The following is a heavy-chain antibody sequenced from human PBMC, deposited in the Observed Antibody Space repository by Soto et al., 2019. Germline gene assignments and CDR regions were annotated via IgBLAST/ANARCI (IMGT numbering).Heavy chain of an antibody. J-gene: IGHJ6*02. Sequence: QVQLQQWGAGLLKPSETLSLNCAVYGGSFSGYYWSWIRQPPGKGLEWIGEINHRGSINYNPSLESRVTMSVDTSKNQFSLQLNSVTAADTAVFYCERGSRMRIPAASGRDYYYHGLDVWGQGTAVTVSS. CDR2: INHRGSI. V-gene: IGHV4-34*01. CDR1: GGSFSGYY. CDR3: ERGSRMRIPAASGRDYYYHGLDV. D-gene: IGHD2-15*01.